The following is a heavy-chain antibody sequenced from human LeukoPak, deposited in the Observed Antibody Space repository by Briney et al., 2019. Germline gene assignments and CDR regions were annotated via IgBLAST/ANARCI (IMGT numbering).Heavy chain of an antibody. Sequence: SETLSLTCTVSGGSISSYYWSWIRQAPGKGLEWIGYIYYSGSTNYNPSLKSRVTISVDTSKNQFSLKLSSVTAADTAVYYCARGKDSGSYSAVLDYWGQGTLVTVSS. CDR2: IYYSGST. CDR3: ARGKDSGSYSAVLDY. J-gene: IGHJ4*02. D-gene: IGHD1-26*01. CDR1: GGSISSYY. V-gene: IGHV4-59*01.